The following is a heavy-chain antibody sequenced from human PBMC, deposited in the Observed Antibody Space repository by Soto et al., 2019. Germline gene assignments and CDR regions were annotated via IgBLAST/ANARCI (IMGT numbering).Heavy chain of an antibody. J-gene: IGHJ6*02. CDR2: IPQEGGDG. CDR1: GFIFRLYS. Sequence: DVQLVESGGGLVQPGESVKLSCEVSGFIFRLYSMSWVRQAPGKGLEWVAKIPQEGGDGHYLDSVKGRFIISRDNAKSSLYLQMNSLRGDDTAVYDCVRDPLITPAHEFFYGSEVWCQGATVTVSS. D-gene: IGHD1-20*01. V-gene: IGHV3-7*03. CDR3: VRDPLITPAHEFFYGSEV.